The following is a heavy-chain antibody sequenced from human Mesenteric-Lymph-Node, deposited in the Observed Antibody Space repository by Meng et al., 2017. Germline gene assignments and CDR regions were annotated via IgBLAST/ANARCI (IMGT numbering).Heavy chain of an antibody. Sequence: GESLKISCKGSGYSFTSYWIGWVRQMPGKGLEWMGIIYPGHSDATYSPSFQGQVTISADKSISTAYLQWSSLKASDTAMYYCARHYYDSTNWFDPWGQGTLVTVSS. CDR1: GYSFTSYW. CDR2: IYPGHSDA. J-gene: IGHJ5*02. CDR3: ARHYYDSTNWFDP. V-gene: IGHV5-51*01. D-gene: IGHD3-22*01.